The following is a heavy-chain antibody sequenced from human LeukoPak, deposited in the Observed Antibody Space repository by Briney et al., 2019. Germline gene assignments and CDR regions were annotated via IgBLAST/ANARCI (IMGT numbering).Heavy chain of an antibody. D-gene: IGHD4-17*01. Sequence: PSETLSLTCTVSGGSISSSSYYWGWIRQPPGKGLEWIGSIYYSGSTYYNPSLKSRVTISVDTSKNQFSLKLSSVTAADTAVYYCARRAQHDYALDYWGQGTLVTVSS. CDR1: GGSISSSSYY. CDR2: IYYSGST. CDR3: ARRAQHDYALDY. J-gene: IGHJ4*02. V-gene: IGHV4-39*01.